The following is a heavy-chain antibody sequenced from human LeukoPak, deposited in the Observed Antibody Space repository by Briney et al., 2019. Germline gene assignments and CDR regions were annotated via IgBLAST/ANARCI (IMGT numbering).Heavy chain of an antibody. D-gene: IGHD3-10*01. Sequence: PSETLSLTCSASGGSITRSSDYWGWIRQPPGRGLEWIGFIHYTGSTNYNPSLKSRVILSVDTSENQFSLQMSFVTSTDTAVYYCARANLYVSGSYGLDVWGQGTTVSVSS. J-gene: IGHJ6*02. CDR1: GGSITRSSDY. V-gene: IGHV4-39*01. CDR2: IHYTGST. CDR3: ARANLYVSGSYGLDV.